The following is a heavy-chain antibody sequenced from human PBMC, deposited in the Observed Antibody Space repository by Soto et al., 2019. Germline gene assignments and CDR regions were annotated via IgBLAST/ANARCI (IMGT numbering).Heavy chain of an antibody. J-gene: IGHJ6*02. Sequence: SVKVSCKASGGTFSSYAISWVRQAPGQGLAWVGLISPNCGTANYAQKFQGRVTITADKSTSTAYMELSSLRSEDTAVYYCARVGFSSSVVGRGGYYYYYGMDVWGQGTTVTVSS. CDR2: ISPNCGTA. CDR1: GGTFSSYA. V-gene: IGHV1-69*06. CDR3: ARVGFSSSVVGRGGYYYYYGMDV. D-gene: IGHD6-6*01.